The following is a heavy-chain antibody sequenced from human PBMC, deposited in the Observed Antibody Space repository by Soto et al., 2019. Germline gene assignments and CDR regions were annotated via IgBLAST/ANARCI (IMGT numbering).Heavy chain of an antibody. V-gene: IGHV1-3*01. CDR1: GYTFTSTG. D-gene: IGHD1-1*01. CDR3: ARDNNWAGY. J-gene: IGHJ4*02. Sequence: GASVKVSCKASGYTFTSTGMHWVRQAPGQRLEWMGWINAANGDTKNSVSFQGRVTISRDTSASTAFMELSSLTSEDTAVYYCARDNNWAGYWGQGTLVTVSS. CDR2: INAANGDT.